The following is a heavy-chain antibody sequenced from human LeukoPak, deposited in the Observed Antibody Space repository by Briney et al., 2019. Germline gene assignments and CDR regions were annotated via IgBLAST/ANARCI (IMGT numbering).Heavy chain of an antibody. CDR1: GDSVSSNSAA. V-gene: IGHV6-1*01. CDR3: ARAPGYQLPFDY. Sequence: SQTLSLTCAISGDSVSSNSAAWNWIRQSPSRGLEWLGRTYYRSEWYSDYAVSVKSRITINPDTSKNQFSLQLNSVTPEDTAVYYCARAPGYQLPFDYWGQGTLVTVSS. CDR2: TYYRSEWYS. J-gene: IGHJ4*02. D-gene: IGHD2-2*01.